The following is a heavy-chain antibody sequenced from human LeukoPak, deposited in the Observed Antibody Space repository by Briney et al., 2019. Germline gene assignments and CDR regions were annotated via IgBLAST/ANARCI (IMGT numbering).Heavy chain of an antibody. Sequence: GGSLRLSCAASGFTFSNYAMSWVRQAPGKGLEWVSTINDRGIATYYADSVKGRFTISRDNSKNTLYLQMNSLRVEDTAVYYCAKERGGWYYDYWGQGTLVTVSS. CDR2: INDRGIAT. D-gene: IGHD6-19*01. J-gene: IGHJ4*02. V-gene: IGHV3-23*01. CDR1: GFTFSNYA. CDR3: AKERGGWYYDY.